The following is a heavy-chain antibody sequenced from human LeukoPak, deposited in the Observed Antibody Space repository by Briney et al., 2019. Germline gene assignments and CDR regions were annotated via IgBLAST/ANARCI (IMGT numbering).Heavy chain of an antibody. D-gene: IGHD3-16*01. CDR2: IYSGGST. Sequence: PGGSLRLSCAASGFTFNTYAMSWVRQAPGKGLEWVSVIYSGGSTYYADSVKGRFTISRDNSKNTLYLQMNSLRAEDTAVYYCARQIGYWGQGTLVTVSS. CDR1: GFTFNTYA. V-gene: IGHV3-66*04. J-gene: IGHJ4*02. CDR3: ARQIGY.